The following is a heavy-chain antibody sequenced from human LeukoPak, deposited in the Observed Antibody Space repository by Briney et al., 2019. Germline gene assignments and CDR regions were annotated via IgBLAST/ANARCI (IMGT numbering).Heavy chain of an antibody. CDR3: ARDVRETYYDFWSGYTGFDP. CDR2: IYYSGST. D-gene: IGHD3-3*01. J-gene: IGHJ5*02. V-gene: IGHV4-59*01. Sequence: SETLSLTCTVSGGSISSYYWSWIRQPPGKGLEWIGNIYYSGSTNYNPSLKSRVTISVDTSKNQFSLKLSSVTAADTAVYYCARDVRETYYDFWSGYTGFDPWGQGTLVTVSS. CDR1: GGSISSYY.